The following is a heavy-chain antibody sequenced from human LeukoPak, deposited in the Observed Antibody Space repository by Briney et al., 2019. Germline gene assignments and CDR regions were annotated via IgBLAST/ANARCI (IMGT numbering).Heavy chain of an antibody. Sequence: GGSLRLSCAASGFTVSNNYMSWVRQAPGKGLEWVSVIYSGDNTYYVESVKGRFTISRDNSKNTLFLQMNRLRAEDTAVYYCAGRRVLDASFDYRGQGTLVTVSS. V-gene: IGHV3-66*02. CDR2: IYSGDNT. D-gene: IGHD3-16*01. CDR3: AGRRVLDASFDY. CDR1: GFTVSNNY. J-gene: IGHJ4*02.